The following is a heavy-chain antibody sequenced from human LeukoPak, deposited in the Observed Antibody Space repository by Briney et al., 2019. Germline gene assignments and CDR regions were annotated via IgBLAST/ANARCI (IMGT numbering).Heavy chain of an antibody. CDR2: IKEDGSKK. Sequence: GGSLRLSCAASGFTFSSYGMSWVRQAPGKGLEWVANIKEDGSKKYYVDSVKGRFTISRDNAKNSLYLQMNSLRAEDTAVYYCARDRWGYSYGGDWGQGTLVTVSS. D-gene: IGHD5-18*01. J-gene: IGHJ4*02. V-gene: IGHV3-7*01. CDR3: ARDRWGYSYGGD. CDR1: GFTFSSYG.